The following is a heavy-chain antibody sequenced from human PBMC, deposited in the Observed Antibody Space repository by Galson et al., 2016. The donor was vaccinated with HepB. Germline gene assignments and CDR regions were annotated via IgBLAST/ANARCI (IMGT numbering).Heavy chain of an antibody. Sequence: SLRLSCAASGFTFSTFWMHWVRRDPRKGLVCVSRINGEGTITTYADSVKGRFTISRDNANNTLYLQMNTLRPEDTAVYDCARDYLGWFDPWGQGTLVTVSS. V-gene: IGHV3-74*01. CDR3: ARDYLGWFDP. CDR1: GFTFSTFW. J-gene: IGHJ5*02. CDR2: INGEGTIT.